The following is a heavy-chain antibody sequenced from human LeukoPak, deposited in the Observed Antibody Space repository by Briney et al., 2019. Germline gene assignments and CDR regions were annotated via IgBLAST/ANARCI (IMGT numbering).Heavy chain of an antibody. CDR1: GFTFSNAW. CDR3: TTGLGDPLYFDY. D-gene: IGHD4-17*01. CDR2: IKSKTDGGTT. V-gene: IGHV3-15*01. Sequence: GGSLRLFCAASGFTFSNAWMSWVRQAPGKGLEWVGRIKSKTDGGTTDYAAPVKGRFTISRDDSKNTLYLQMNSLKTEDTAVYYCTTGLGDPLYFDYWGQGTLVTVSS. J-gene: IGHJ4*02.